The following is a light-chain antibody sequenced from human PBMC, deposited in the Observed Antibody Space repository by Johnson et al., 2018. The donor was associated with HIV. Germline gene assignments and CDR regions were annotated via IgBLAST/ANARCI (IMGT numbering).Light chain of an antibody. J-gene: IGLJ1*01. CDR2: DNH. Sequence: QSVLTQPPSVSAAPGQKVTISCSGSSSNIGNNDVSWYQQLPGTSPKLLIYDNHKRPSGIPDRFSGSKSGPPATLGITVLTTGDGADYYCGPWARSLCARLPYVFGTGTKVTVL. CDR1: SSNIGNND. CDR3: GPWARSLCARLPYV. V-gene: IGLV1-51*01.